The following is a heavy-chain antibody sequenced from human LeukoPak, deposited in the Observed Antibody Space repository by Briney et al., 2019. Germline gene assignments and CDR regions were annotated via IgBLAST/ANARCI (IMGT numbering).Heavy chain of an antibody. CDR2: IYYSGST. CDR3: ARATGIWFDP. D-gene: IGHD3-10*01. CDR1: GGSISSYY. Sequence: SETLSLTCTVSGGSISSYYWSWIRQPPGKGLEWIGYIYYSGSTNYNPSLKSRVTVSVDTSKNQFSLKLSSVTAADTVVYYCARATGIWFDPWGQGTLVTVSS. V-gene: IGHV4-59*01. J-gene: IGHJ5*02.